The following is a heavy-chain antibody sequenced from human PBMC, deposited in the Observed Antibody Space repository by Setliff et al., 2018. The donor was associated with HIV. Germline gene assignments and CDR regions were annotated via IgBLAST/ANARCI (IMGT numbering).Heavy chain of an antibody. Sequence: ASVKVSCKASGYTFTDYGISWVRQAPGQGLEWMGWISAYNGNTKYAQKFQGRVTMTTHTSTNTAYMELRSLRSDDTAVYFCARGAEDLAINPPSFDYYFDYWGQGTPVTVSS. CDR1: GYTFTDYG. V-gene: IGHV1-18*01. CDR3: ARGAEDLAINPPSFDYYFDY. D-gene: IGHD3-9*01. CDR2: ISAYNGNT. J-gene: IGHJ4*02.